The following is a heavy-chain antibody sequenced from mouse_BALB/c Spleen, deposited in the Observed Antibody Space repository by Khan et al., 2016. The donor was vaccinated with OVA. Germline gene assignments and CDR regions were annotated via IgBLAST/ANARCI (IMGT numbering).Heavy chain of an antibody. V-gene: IGHV3-2*02. Sequence: VQLKESGPGLVKPSQSLSLTCTVTGYSITSDYAWNWIRQFPGNKLEWLGFISYSGNTNYNPSLKSRISITRKTSKNQFFLQLNSVTTEDTSTYFCARICGGDFDYWGQGTTLTVSS. J-gene: IGHJ2*01. CDR1: GYSITSDYA. CDR3: ARICGGDFDY. CDR2: ISYSGNT.